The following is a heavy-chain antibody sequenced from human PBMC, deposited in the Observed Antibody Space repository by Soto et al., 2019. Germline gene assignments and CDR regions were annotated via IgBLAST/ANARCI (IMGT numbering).Heavy chain of an antibody. D-gene: IGHD2-21*01. CDR3: ERSCGGDCYVEYFQH. CDR1: GFSFSSYS. J-gene: IGHJ1*01. V-gene: IGHV3-48*01. Sequence: PGGSLRLSCAASGFSFSSYSMNWVRQAPGKGLEWVSYISSSSSTIYYADSVKGRFTISRDNAKNSLYLQTNSLRAEDTAVYYCERSCGGDCYVEYFQHWGQGTLVTVSS. CDR2: ISSSSSTI.